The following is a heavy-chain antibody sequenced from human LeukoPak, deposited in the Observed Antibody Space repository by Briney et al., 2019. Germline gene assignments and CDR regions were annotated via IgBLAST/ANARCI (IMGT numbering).Heavy chain of an antibody. CDR2: IKQDGSEK. V-gene: IGHV3-7*01. D-gene: IGHD1-26*01. J-gene: IGHJ4*02. CDR3: ARDRRSPYSRDY. Sequence: PGGYLKLSGAASGFTFCSFWMGWVGTGPGKGREGVANIKQDGSEKYYVDSVKGRFTISRDNAKNSLYLQMNSLRAEDTAVYYCARDRRSPYSRDYWGQGTLVTVSS. CDR1: GFTFCSFW.